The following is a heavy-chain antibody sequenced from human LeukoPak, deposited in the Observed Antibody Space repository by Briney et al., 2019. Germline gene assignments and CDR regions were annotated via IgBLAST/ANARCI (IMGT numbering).Heavy chain of an antibody. Sequence: PGGSLRLSCAASGFIFSDYYMRWIRQDPGKGLEWVSAISGSGGSTYYADSVKGRFTISRDNSKNTLYLQMNSLRAEDTAVYYCAKDRGSGWYNWFDPWGQGTLVTVSS. V-gene: IGHV3-23*01. CDR2: ISGSGGST. J-gene: IGHJ5*02. D-gene: IGHD6-19*01. CDR3: AKDRGSGWYNWFDP. CDR1: GFIFSDYY.